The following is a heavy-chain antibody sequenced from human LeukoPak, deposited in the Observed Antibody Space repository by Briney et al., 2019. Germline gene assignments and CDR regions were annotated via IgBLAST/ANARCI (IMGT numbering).Heavy chain of an antibody. Sequence: ASVKVSCKASGYTFTSYGISWVRQAPRQGLEWMGWISAYNGNTNHAQKSQGRVTMTTDTSTSTAYMELRSLRSDDTAVYYCARTPVGFNTVTPTDVRYWGQGTLVTVSS. V-gene: IGHV1-18*01. D-gene: IGHD4-17*01. J-gene: IGHJ4*02. CDR3: ARTPVGFNTVTPTDVRY. CDR2: ISAYNGNT. CDR1: GYTFTSYG.